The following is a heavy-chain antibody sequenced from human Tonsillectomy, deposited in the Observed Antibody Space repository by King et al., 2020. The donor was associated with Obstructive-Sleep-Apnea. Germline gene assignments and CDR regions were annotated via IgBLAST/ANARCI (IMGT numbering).Heavy chain of an antibody. Sequence: VQLQESGPGLVKPSETLSLTCTVSVYSINSGYYWAWLRQPPGKGLEWIGTIYHSGSTDYNPTVKSRVKMSVDTSKNQFSLKLTSVTAADTALYYCARGYGFDYWGQGTLVTVSS. V-gene: IGHV4-38-2*02. CDR1: VYSINSGYY. J-gene: IGHJ4*02. CDR2: IYHSGST. CDR3: ARGYGFDY. D-gene: IGHD4-17*01.